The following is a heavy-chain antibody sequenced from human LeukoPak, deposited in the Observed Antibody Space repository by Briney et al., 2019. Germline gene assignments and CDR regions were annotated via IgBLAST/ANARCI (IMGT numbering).Heavy chain of an antibody. D-gene: IGHD5-18*01. Sequence: GGSLRLSCAASGFTFSSYGMHWVRQAPGKGLEWVAVIWYDGSNKYYADSVKGRFTISRDNSKNTLYLQMNSLRAEDTAVYYCAKDSLSSGYGYGFNRYFDYWGQGTLVTVSS. CDR2: IWYDGSNK. CDR3: AKDSLSSGYGYGFNRYFDY. CDR1: GFTFSSYG. J-gene: IGHJ4*02. V-gene: IGHV3-33*06.